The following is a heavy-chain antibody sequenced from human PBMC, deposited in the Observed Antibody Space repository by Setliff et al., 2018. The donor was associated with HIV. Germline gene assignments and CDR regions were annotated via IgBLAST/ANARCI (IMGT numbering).Heavy chain of an antibody. Sequence: PSETLSLTCTVSGGSISSSSYYWGWIRQPPGKGLEWMGSIYYSGSTYYNPSLKSRVTISVDTSKNQFSLKLSSVTAADTAVYYCARTLIVVVWVGAFDIWGQGTMVTVS. CDR3: ARTLIVVVWVGAFDI. CDR2: IYYSGST. D-gene: IGHD2-21*01. V-gene: IGHV4-39*01. J-gene: IGHJ3*02. CDR1: GGSISSSSYY.